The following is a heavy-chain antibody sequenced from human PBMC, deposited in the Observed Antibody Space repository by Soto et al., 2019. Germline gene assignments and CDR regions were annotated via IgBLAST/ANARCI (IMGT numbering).Heavy chain of an antibody. CDR3: ERDITMVTGVIARYYYGMDV. V-gene: IGHV3-33*01. CDR2: IWYDGSNK. D-gene: IGHD3-10*01. J-gene: IGHJ6*02. Sequence: QVQLVESGGGVVQPGRSLRLSCAASGFTFSSYGMHWVRQAPGKGLEWVAVIWYDGSNKYYADSVKGRFTISRDNSKKTXYXTMNSLRAEDTAVYYCERDITMVTGVIARYYYGMDVWGQGTTVTVSS. CDR1: GFTFSSYG.